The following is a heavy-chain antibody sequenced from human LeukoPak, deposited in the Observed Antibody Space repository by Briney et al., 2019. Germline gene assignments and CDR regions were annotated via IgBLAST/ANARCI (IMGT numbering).Heavy chain of an antibody. V-gene: IGHV4-30-2*01. CDR1: GDSISSGAYS. Sequence: SETLSLTRAVSGDSISSGAYSWSWIRQPPGKGLEWIGYIYHSGSTYYNPSLKSRVTISLDRSKNQFSLKLNSVAAADTAVYYCARVRNPDSFDVWGQGTMVTVSS. CDR3: ARVRNPDSFDV. CDR2: IYHSGST. J-gene: IGHJ3*01.